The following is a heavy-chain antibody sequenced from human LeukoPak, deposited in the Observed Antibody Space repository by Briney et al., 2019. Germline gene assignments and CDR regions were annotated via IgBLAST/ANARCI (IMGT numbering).Heavy chain of an antibody. CDR1: GASINNYF. J-gene: IGHJ4*02. CDR3: EKNSGDH. Sequence: SETLSLTSIASGASINNYFWTWIRQPAGKGLEWIGRIYSGGSTIYNPSLNSRVTMSLDTSKNQFSLKLISVTAADTAVYYCEKNSGDHWDQGTLVTVSS. D-gene: IGHD4-23*01. CDR2: IYSGGST. V-gene: IGHV4-4*07.